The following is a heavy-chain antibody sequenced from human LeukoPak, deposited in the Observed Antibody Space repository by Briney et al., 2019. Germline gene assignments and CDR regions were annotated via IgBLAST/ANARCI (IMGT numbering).Heavy chain of an antibody. CDR2: ILTSGTT. Sequence: SETLSLTCTVSNGSISSYHWSWVRQPPGKGLEWIGYILTSGTTNYNPSLKSPLTISVDTSKNQFTLKLSSVTAADTAVYYCARLRVSGSYLYYFDYWGQGTLVTVSS. CDR1: NGSISSYH. V-gene: IGHV4-4*09. D-gene: IGHD1-26*01. CDR3: ARLRVSGSYLYYFDY. J-gene: IGHJ4*02.